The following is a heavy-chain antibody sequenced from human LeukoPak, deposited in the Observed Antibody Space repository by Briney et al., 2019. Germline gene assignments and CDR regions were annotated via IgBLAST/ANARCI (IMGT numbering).Heavy chain of an antibody. J-gene: IGHJ3*01. CDR2: TYYRSKWYY. CDR1: GDTVSSNSAA. Sequence: SQTLSLTCDISGDTVSSNSAAWNWIRQSPSRGLEWLGRTYYRSKWYYDYAVSVKSRITFSPDTSKNQFSLQLNSVTADDTAVYYCSRGFALDFWGQGTIVTVSS. V-gene: IGHV6-1*01. CDR3: SRGFALDF.